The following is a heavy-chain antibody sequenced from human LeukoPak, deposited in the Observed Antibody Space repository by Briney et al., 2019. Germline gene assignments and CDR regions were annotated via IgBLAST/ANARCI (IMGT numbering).Heavy chain of an antibody. D-gene: IGHD3-10*01. CDR1: GGSISSGTYY. Sequence: PSETLSLTCTVSGGSISSGTYYWSWIRQPAGKGLEWIGRINTSGSTYYNPSLKSRVTISVDTSKNQFSLKLSSVTAADTAVYYCASQTTMVRGVKSGWFDPWGQGTLVTVSS. CDR3: ASQTTMVRGVKSGWFDP. V-gene: IGHV4-61*02. J-gene: IGHJ5*02. CDR2: INTSGST.